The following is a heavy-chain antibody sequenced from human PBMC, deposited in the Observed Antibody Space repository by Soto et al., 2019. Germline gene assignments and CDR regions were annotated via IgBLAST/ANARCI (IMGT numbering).Heavy chain of an antibody. D-gene: IGHD1-26*01. CDR2: INPSGATT. CDR3: QSRGPLQGAPY. V-gene: IGHV3-23*01. CDR1: GFTFSSYT. Sequence: QPGGSLRLSCAASGFTFSSYTMTWVRQAPGEGPEWVSIINPSGATTYYAGSVKGRFTISRDNSKNSLYLQMNSLRAEDTAVYYCQSRGPLQGAPYWGQGTLVTVSS. J-gene: IGHJ1*01.